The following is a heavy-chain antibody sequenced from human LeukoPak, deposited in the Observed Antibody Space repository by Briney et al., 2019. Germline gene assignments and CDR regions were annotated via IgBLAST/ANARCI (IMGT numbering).Heavy chain of an antibody. J-gene: IGHJ5*02. Sequence: ASVKVSCKASGYTFTSYAMHWVRQAPGQRLEWMGWINAGNGNTKYSQKFQGRVTITRDTSASTAYMELSSLRSEGTAVYYCARVSTSSWFDPWGQGTLVTVSS. CDR1: GYTFTSYA. D-gene: IGHD5/OR15-5a*01. CDR3: ARVSTSSWFDP. CDR2: INAGNGNT. V-gene: IGHV1-3*01.